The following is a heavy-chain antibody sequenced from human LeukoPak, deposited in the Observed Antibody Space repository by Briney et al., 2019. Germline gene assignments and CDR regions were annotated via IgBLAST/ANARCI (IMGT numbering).Heavy chain of an antibody. V-gene: IGHV4-39*01. CDR1: GVSISSSNSY. CDR2: IYYSGNT. Sequence: SETLSLTCAVSGVSISSSNSYWGWIRQPPGKGLEWIGSIYYSGNTYYNASLKSQVSISIDTSKNQFSLRLTSVTAADTAVYYCARQTGSGLFILPGVQGTLATVSS. D-gene: IGHD3/OR15-3a*01. CDR3: ARQTGSGLFILP. J-gene: IGHJ4*02.